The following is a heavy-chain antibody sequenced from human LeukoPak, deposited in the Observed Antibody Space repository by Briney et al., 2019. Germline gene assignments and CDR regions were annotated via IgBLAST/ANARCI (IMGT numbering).Heavy chain of an antibody. D-gene: IGHD5-18*01. CDR2: ISPIFGTA. V-gene: IGHV1-69*05. Sequence: ASVKVSCKASGGTFSSYAISWVRQAPGQGLEWMGGISPIFGTANYAQKFQGRVTITTDESTSTAYMELSSLRSEDTAVYYCARGRGIQLWLDYWGQGTLVTVSS. CDR1: GGTFSSYA. CDR3: ARGRGIQLWLDY. J-gene: IGHJ4*02.